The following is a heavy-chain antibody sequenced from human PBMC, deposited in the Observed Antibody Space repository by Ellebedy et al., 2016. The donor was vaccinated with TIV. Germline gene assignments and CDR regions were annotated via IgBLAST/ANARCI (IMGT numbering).Heavy chain of an antibody. CDR3: ATDQRYYDSSGYSYGMDV. D-gene: IGHD3-22*01. V-gene: IGHV1-18*01. CDR2: ISAYNGNT. J-gene: IGHJ6*02. CDR1: GYTFTSYG. Sequence: ASVKVSXXASGYTFTSYGISWVRQAPGQGLEWMGWISAYNGNTNYAQKLQGRVTMTTDTSTSTAYMELRSLRSDDTAVYYCATDQRYYDSSGYSYGMDVWGQGTTVTVSS.